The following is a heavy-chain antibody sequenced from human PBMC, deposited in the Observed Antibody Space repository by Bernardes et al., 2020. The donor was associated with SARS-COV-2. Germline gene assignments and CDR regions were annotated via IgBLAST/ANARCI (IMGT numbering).Heavy chain of an antibody. CDR2: IKQDGSDK. J-gene: IGHJ4*02. CDR3: ARDGGTDYFDY. D-gene: IGHD2-15*01. CDR1: GLTFRNFW. V-gene: IGHV3-7*01. Sequence: GGSLRLSCAASGLTFRNFWMSWVRQAPGKGLEWVANIKQDGSDKNYVDSVKGRFTISRDNAKNSLYLQMNSLRAGDTAVYYCARDGGTDYFDYWGQGTLVTVSS.